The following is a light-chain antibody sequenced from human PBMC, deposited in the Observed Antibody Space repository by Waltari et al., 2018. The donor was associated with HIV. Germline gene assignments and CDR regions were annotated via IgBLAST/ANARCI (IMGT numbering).Light chain of an antibody. Sequence: QSALTQPPSASGSPGQSATISCTGISSDVGGYKYVSWYQHHPGKAPKLMIYEDNRRPSGVPDRFSGSKSGNTASLTVSGLQADDEADYYCSSYAGTNRLFGGGTKLTVL. CDR2: EDN. CDR1: SSDVGGYKY. V-gene: IGLV2-8*01. J-gene: IGLJ2*01. CDR3: SSYAGTNRL.